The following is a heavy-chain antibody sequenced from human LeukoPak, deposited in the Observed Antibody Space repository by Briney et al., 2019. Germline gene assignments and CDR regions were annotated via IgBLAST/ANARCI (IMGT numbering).Heavy chain of an antibody. V-gene: IGHV4-59*08. CDR3: ARHYGTYYDFWSGYYSGYYFDY. CDR1: GGSISSYY. CDR2: IYYSGST. Sequence: PSETLSLTCTVSGGSISSYYWSWIRQRPGTGLEWIGYIYYSGSTNYNPSLKSRVTISVDASKHQFSLKLSSVTAADTAVYYCARHYGTYYDFWSGYYSGYYFDYWGQGTLVTVSS. J-gene: IGHJ4*02. D-gene: IGHD3-3*01.